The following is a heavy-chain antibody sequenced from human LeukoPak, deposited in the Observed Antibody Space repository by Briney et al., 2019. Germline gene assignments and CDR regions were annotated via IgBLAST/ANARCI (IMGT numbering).Heavy chain of an antibody. J-gene: IGHJ4*02. Sequence: GASVTVSCKASGGTFSSYAISWVRQAPGQGLEWMGGIIPIFGTANYAQKFQGRVTITADESTSTAYMELSSLRSEDTAVYYCARDPGRTGYFDYWGQGTLVTVSS. CDR2: IIPIFGTA. D-gene: IGHD1-1*01. CDR1: GGTFSSYA. CDR3: ARDPGRTGYFDY. V-gene: IGHV1-69*13.